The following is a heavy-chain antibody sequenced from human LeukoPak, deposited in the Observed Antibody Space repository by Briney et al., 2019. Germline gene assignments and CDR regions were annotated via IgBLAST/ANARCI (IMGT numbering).Heavy chain of an antibody. J-gene: IGHJ4*02. V-gene: IGHV3-30*02. CDR3: AKEGYYDFWSGYRHPFDY. CDR1: GFTFSSYG. D-gene: IGHD3-3*01. CDR2: IRYDGSNE. Sequence: GGSLRLSCAASGFTFSSYGMHWVRQAPGKGLEWVAFIRYDGSNEYYADSVKGRFTISRDNSKNTLYLQMNSLRAEDTAVYYCAKEGYYDFWSGYRHPFDYWGQGTLVTVSS.